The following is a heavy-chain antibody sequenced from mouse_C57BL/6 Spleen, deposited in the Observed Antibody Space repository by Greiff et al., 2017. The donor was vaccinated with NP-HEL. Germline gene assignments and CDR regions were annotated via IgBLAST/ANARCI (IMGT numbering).Heavy chain of an antibody. CDR2: ISDGGSYT. CDR3: ARGSNWYFDY. D-gene: IGHD4-1*01. Sequence: DVHLVESGGGLVKPGGSLKLSCAASGFTFSSYAMSWVRQTPEKRLEWVATISDGGSYTYYPDNVKGRFTISRDNAKNNLYLQMSHLKSEDTAMYYCARGSNWYFDYWGQGTTLTVSS. V-gene: IGHV5-4*01. CDR1: GFTFSSYA. J-gene: IGHJ2*01.